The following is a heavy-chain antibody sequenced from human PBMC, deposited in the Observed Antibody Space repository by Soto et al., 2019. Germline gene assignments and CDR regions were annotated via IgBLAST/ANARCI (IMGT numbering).Heavy chain of an antibody. Sequence: GGSLRLSCAASGFTFSSYWMHWVRQAPGKGLVWVSRINSDGSSTSYAESVKGRFTNSRDNAKKTLYLQMNSLRAEDTAVYYCSIRASYYDSSGYFDYWGQGTLVIVSS. D-gene: IGHD3-22*01. CDR1: GFTFSSYW. J-gene: IGHJ4*02. V-gene: IGHV3-74*01. CDR3: SIRASYYDSSGYFDY. CDR2: INSDGSST.